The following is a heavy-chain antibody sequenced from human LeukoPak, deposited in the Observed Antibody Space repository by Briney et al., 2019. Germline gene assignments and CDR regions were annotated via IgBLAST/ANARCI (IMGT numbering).Heavy chain of an antibody. CDR1: GYTFTGYY. Sequence: GASVKVSCKASGYTFTGYYMHWVRQAPGQGLEWMGWINPNSGGTNYAQKFQGRVTMTRDTSISTAYMELSRLRSDDTAVYYCARQAKVGDYVWGSMGYWGQGTLVTVSS. J-gene: IGHJ4*02. CDR3: ARQAKVGDYVWGSMGY. D-gene: IGHD3-16*01. CDR2: INPNSGGT. V-gene: IGHV1-2*02.